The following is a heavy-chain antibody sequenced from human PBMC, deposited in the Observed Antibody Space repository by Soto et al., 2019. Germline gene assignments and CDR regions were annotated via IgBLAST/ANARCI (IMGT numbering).Heavy chain of an antibody. D-gene: IGHD3-10*01. J-gene: IGHJ6*02. CDR3: ARGRNFGSGSYLSTGMDV. CDR1: GVSFSGYY. V-gene: IGHV4-34*02. Sequence: QVQLQEWGARLLKPSETLSLTCAVSGVSFSGYYWTWIRQAPGKGLEWIGEVNHSGNTNYNLSLNSGLTISAYRAQNPVSLTLTSVTAADTAVYYCARGRNFGSGSYLSTGMDVWGQGTTVGVSS. CDR2: VNHSGNT.